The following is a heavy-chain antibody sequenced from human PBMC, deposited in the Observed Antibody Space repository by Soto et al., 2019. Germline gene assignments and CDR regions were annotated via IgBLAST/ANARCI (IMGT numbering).Heavy chain of an antibody. CDR1: GFTFRFA. Sequence: EMQLLESGGNLVQPGGSLRLSCAASGFTFRFAMSWVRQAPGKGLEWVSSISGTGYTTYYADSVKGRFTISRDNSNNTLYLQMRSLRAEDTALYYCAKEGHYDASGLDALDIWGQGTTVTVFS. CDR3: AKEGHYDASGLDALDI. CDR2: ISGTGYTT. D-gene: IGHD3-22*01. V-gene: IGHV3-23*01. J-gene: IGHJ3*02.